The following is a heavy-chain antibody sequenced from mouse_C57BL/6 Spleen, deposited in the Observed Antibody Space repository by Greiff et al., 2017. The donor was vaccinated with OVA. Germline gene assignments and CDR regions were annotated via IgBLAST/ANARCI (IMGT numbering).Heavy chain of an antibody. Sequence: DVKLVESGGGLVKPGGSLKLSCAASGFTFSDYGMHWVRQAPEKGLEWVAYISSGSSTIYYADTVKGRFTISRDNAKNTLFLQMTSLRSEDTAMYYCARLDYVDAMDYWGQGTSVTVSS. V-gene: IGHV5-17*01. D-gene: IGHD2-4*01. CDR3: ARLDYVDAMDY. J-gene: IGHJ4*01. CDR2: ISSGSSTI. CDR1: GFTFSDYG.